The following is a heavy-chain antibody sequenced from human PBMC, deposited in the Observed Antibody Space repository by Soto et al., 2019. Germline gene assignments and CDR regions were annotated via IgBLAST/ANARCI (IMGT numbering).Heavy chain of an antibody. CDR1: GFTFSNYW. V-gene: IGHV3-74*01. CDR2: INIDGSDT. J-gene: IGHJ4*02. Sequence: GGSLRLSCAASGFTFSNYWMHWVRQTPGMGLVWVSHINIDGSDTTYADSVRGRFTISRDNAKNTLYLQMNSLRAEDTAVYYSVRDEIGVGLDHWGLGTPVSVSS. CDR3: VRDEIGVGLDH. D-gene: IGHD2-8*01.